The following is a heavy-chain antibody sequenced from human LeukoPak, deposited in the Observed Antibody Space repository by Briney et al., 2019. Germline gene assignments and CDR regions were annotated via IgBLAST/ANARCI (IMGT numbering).Heavy chain of an antibody. J-gene: IGHJ4*02. D-gene: IGHD2/OR15-2a*01. CDR3: AKGGATVLTGLDY. CDR1: GFTFSNYW. V-gene: IGHV3-7*03. CDR2: INRDGSER. Sequence: GGSLRLSCAASGFTFSNYWMTWVRQAPGKGLEWVANINRDGSERYYVDSVKGRFTISRDDAKSSLYLQMNSLRAEDTAVYYCAKGGATVLTGLDYWGQGILVTVSS.